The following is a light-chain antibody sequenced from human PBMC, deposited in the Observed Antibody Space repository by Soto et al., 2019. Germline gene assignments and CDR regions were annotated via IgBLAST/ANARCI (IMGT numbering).Light chain of an antibody. Sequence: EIVMTQSPATLSVSPGERATLSCRASQSVRSNLDWYQQKPGQAPRLLIYGVSTRATGIPARFSGSGSETDFTLTISSLQSEDFAVYYCQHYNNWPPWTFGQGTNVEVK. V-gene: IGKV3-15*01. CDR2: GVS. CDR1: QSVRSN. CDR3: QHYNNWPPWT. J-gene: IGKJ1*01.